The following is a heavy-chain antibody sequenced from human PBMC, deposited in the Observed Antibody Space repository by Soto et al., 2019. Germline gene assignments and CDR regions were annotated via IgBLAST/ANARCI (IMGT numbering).Heavy chain of an antibody. CDR2: ISSSSSYI. Sequence: PGGSLILSSASSGFPFSSYIMNLVRPAPGKGLEWVSSISSSSSYIYYADSVKGRFTISRDNAKNSLYLQMNSLRAEDTAVYYCARDSRQLGANCFDPCGQGTLVTVSS. J-gene: IGHJ5*02. CDR1: GFPFSSYI. V-gene: IGHV3-21*01. CDR3: ARDSRQLGANCFDP. D-gene: IGHD6-13*01.